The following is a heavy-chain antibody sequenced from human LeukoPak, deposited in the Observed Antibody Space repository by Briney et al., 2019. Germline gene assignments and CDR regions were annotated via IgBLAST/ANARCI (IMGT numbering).Heavy chain of an antibody. J-gene: IGHJ6*03. CDR2: IYYSGST. D-gene: IGHD6-13*01. CDR3: ARHVKQLVPYYYYYYMDV. V-gene: IGHV4-39*01. Sequence: SETLSLTCTVSGGSISSSSYYWGWIRQPPGKGLEWIGSIYYSGSTYYNPSLKSRVTISVDTSKNQFSLKLSSVTAADTAVNYCARHVKQLVPYYYYYYMDVWAKGPRSPSP. CDR1: GGSISSSSYY.